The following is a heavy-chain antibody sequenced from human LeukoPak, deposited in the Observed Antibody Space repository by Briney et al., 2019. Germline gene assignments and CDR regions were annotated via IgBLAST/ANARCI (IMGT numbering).Heavy chain of an antibody. Sequence: ASVKVSCKASGYTFTSYAISWVRQAPGQRLEWMGWINAGNGNTKYSQEFQGRVTITRDTSASTAYMELRSLRSDDTAVYYCARGGIGSDYVRYFDYWGQGTLVTVSS. J-gene: IGHJ4*02. V-gene: IGHV1-3*01. D-gene: IGHD3-10*02. CDR2: INAGNGNT. CDR1: GYTFTSYA. CDR3: ARGGIGSDYVRYFDY.